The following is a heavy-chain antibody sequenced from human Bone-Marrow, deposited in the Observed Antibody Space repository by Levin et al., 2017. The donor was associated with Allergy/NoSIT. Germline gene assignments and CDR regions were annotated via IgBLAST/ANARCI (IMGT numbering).Heavy chain of an antibody. CDR2: IGSGAGT. V-gene: IGHV3-23*01. D-gene: IGHD6-13*01. CDR1: ESTFSSYA. Sequence: PGGSLRLSCAASESTFSSYAMRWVRQAPGKGLEWVSSIGSGAGTYYADSVKGRFTISRDNSKNTLYLQMNSLRDEDTAIYYCAKGKVAAGTSPFGDFWGQGPLVTVSS. CDR3: AKGKVAAGTSPFGDF. J-gene: IGHJ4*02.